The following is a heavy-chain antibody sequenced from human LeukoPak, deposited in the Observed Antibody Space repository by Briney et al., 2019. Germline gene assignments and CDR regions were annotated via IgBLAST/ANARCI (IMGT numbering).Heavy chain of an antibody. CDR1: GYSISSGYY. V-gene: IGHV4-38-2*02. D-gene: IGHD4-11*01. CDR2: IYHSGST. J-gene: IGHJ6*03. CDR3: ARVLQNADDYSNYGLYYYYYMDV. Sequence: SETLSLTCTVSGYSISSGYYWGWIRQPPGKGLEWIGSIYHSGSTYYNPSLKSRVTISVDTSKNQFSLKLSSVTAADTAVYYCARVLQNADDYSNYGLYYYYYMDVWGKGTTVTVSS.